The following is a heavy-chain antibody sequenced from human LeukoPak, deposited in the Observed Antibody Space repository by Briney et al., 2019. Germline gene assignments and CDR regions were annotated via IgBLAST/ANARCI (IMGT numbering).Heavy chain of an antibody. V-gene: IGHV3-7*01. CDR2: IKQDGSEK. CDR3: AKVGTTSWYMDY. Sequence: GGSLRLSCAASGFSISHYYMSWVRQAPGRGLEWVANIKQDGSEKFYVDSVKGRFTITRDNAKNSLYLQMNSLRAEDTAVYYCAKVGTTSWYMDYWGQGILVTVSS. CDR1: GFSISHYY. J-gene: IGHJ4*01. D-gene: IGHD6-13*01.